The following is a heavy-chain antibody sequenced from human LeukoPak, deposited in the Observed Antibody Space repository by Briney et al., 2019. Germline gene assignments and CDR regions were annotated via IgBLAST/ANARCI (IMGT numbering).Heavy chain of an antibody. CDR2: IRYDGSNK. CDR1: GFTFSSYG. J-gene: IGHJ4*02. V-gene: IGHV3-30*02. Sequence: GGPLRLSCAASGFTFSSYGMHWVRQAPGKGLEWVAFIRYDGSNKYYADSVKGRFTISRDNSKNTLYLQMNSLRAEDTAVYYCAKDIYSSSWYYFDYWGQGTLVTVSS. CDR3: AKDIYSSSWYYFDY. D-gene: IGHD6-13*01.